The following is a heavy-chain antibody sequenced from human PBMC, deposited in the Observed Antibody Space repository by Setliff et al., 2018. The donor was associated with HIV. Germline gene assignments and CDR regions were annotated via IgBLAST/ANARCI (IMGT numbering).Heavy chain of an antibody. J-gene: IGHJ4*02. V-gene: IGHV4-4*07. CDR3: ARDRMPMASWVPAK. CDR2: IYTGGRT. CDR1: DDSISSNY. D-gene: IGHD2-2*01. Sequence: PSETLSLTCTVSDDSISSNYWSWIRQSAGKGLEWVGRIYTGGRTNYNPSLKGRVTMSVDTSKNQFSLNLSSVTAADTAVYYCARDRMPMASWVPAKWGQGTLVTSPQ.